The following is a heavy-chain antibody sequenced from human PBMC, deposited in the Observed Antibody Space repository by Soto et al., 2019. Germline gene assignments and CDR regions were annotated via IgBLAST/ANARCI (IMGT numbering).Heavy chain of an antibody. CDR2: ISPNSGDT. CDR3: AREMWTRYGPHNFFDS. J-gene: IGHJ4*02. D-gene: IGHD4-17*01. V-gene: IGHV1-18*01. CDR1: GYSFTTYG. Sequence: QVQLMQSEGEVKQPGASVKVSCKASGYSFTTYGICWVRQAPGQGLEWMGYISPNSGDTRYAQTLQGRVTLTTDTSTSTAYMELRSLRSDDTAVYYCAREMWTRYGPHNFFDSWGQGALVTVSS.